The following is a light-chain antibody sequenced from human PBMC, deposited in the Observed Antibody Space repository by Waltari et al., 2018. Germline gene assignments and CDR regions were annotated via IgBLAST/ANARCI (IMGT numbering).Light chain of an antibody. CDR3: VLYMTSGISV. CDR2: NTN. V-gene: IGLV8-61*01. Sequence: QTVVTQEPSFSVSPGGTVTLTCGLSSGSVSTSYYPSWYQQTPGRAPRTLIYNTNTRSSGVPDRFSGSILGNKAALAIAGTQADDESNYYCVLYMTSGISVFGGGTKLTVL. CDR1: SGSVSTSYY. J-gene: IGLJ3*02.